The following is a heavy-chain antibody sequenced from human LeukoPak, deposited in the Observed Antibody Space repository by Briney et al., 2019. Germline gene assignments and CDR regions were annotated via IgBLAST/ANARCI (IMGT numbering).Heavy chain of an antibody. CDR2: IKQDGSEK. CDR3: ARGPPGHYGDYYGSGDYMDV. V-gene: IGHV3-7*01. Sequence: PGGSLRLSCAASGFTFSSYWMSWVRQAPGKGLEWVANIKQDGSEKYYVDSVKGRFTISRDNAKNSVYLQMNSLRAEDTAVYYCARGPPGHYGDYYGSGDYMDVWGKGTTVTVSS. D-gene: IGHD4-17*01. CDR1: GFTFSSYW. J-gene: IGHJ6*03.